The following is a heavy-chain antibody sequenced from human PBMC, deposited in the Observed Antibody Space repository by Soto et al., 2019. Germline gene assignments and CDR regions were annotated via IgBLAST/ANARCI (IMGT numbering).Heavy chain of an antibody. CDR1: GFTFNNYY. CDR2: ISTSSNYI. D-gene: IGHD5-12*01. CDR3: ARGRRATIPGVAARSPNDY. V-gene: IGHV3-11*06. Sequence: QVQLVESGGDLVKPGGSVRLSCAASGFTFNNYYMSWIRQAPGKGLEWVSYISTSSNYINYADSVKGRFTISRDNAKNSLYLQMNSLRAEDTALYYCARGRRATIPGVAARSPNDYWGQGTLVTVSS. J-gene: IGHJ4*02.